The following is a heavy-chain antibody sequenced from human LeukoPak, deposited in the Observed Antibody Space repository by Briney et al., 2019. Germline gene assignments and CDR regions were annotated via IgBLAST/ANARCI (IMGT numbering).Heavy chain of an antibody. CDR2: ITSNGGST. Sequence: GGSLRLSCAASTFTFSTYAMHWVRQAPGKGLEYVSTITSNGGSTYYANSVKGRFTISRDNSKNTLYLQTGSLRAEDMAVYYCARSKWFPYYFDYWGQGTLVTVSS. CDR1: TFTFSTYA. J-gene: IGHJ4*02. CDR3: ARSKWFPYYFDY. V-gene: IGHV3-64*01. D-gene: IGHD3-22*01.